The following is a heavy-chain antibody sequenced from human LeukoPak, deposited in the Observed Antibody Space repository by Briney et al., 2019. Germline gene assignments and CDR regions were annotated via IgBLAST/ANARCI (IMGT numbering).Heavy chain of an antibody. CDR2: ISGSGGST. J-gene: IGHJ4*02. V-gene: IGHV3-23*01. CDR1: GFTFSSYG. Sequence: PGGSLRLSCAASGFTFSSYGMSWVRQAPGKGLEWVSGISGSGGSTYYADSVKGRFTISRDNSKNTLYLRMNSLRAEDTAVYYCARGAADFDYWGQGTLVTVSS. D-gene: IGHD6-13*01. CDR3: ARGAADFDY.